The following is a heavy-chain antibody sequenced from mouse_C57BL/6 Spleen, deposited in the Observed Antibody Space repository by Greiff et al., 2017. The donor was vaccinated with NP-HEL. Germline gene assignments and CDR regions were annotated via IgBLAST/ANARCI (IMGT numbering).Heavy chain of an antibody. Sequence: EVQLQQSGPELVKPGDSVKISCKASGYSFTGYFMNWVMQSHGQSLEWIGRINPYNGDTFYNQKFKGKATLTVDKSSSTAHMELRSLTSEDSAVYYCARDAGTTVVAPYYAMEYWGQGTSVTVSS. CDR1: GYSFTGYF. CDR3: ARDAGTTVVAPYYAMEY. V-gene: IGHV1-20*01. CDR2: INPYNGDT. J-gene: IGHJ4*01. D-gene: IGHD1-1*01.